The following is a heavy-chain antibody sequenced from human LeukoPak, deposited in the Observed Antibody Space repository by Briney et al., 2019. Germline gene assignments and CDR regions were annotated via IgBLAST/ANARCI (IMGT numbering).Heavy chain of an antibody. V-gene: IGHV3-23*01. CDR1: GFTFGSYA. Sequence: GGSLRLSCAAAGFTFGSYAMSWVRQAPGKGLEWVSAISGSGGSTYSADSGKGRLTISRDNSKNTLYLQMNSLRAEDTAVYYCAKVPEAYYYDSSGYYHDLWGQGTLVTVSS. J-gene: IGHJ4*02. CDR3: AKVPEAYYYDSSGYYHDL. D-gene: IGHD3-22*01. CDR2: ISGSGGST.